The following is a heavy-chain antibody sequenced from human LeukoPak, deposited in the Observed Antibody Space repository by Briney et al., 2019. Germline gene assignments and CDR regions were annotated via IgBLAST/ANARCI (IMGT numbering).Heavy chain of an antibody. Sequence: GGSLRLSCAASGFTFSSYAMHWVRQAPGKGLEWVAVISYDGSNKYYADSVKGRFTISRDNSKNTLYLQMNSLRAEDTAVYYCARDAGGSYPRFDIWGQGTMVTVSS. J-gene: IGHJ3*02. V-gene: IGHV3-30-3*01. CDR2: ISYDGSNK. D-gene: IGHD1-26*01. CDR1: GFTFSSYA. CDR3: ARDAGGSYPRFDI.